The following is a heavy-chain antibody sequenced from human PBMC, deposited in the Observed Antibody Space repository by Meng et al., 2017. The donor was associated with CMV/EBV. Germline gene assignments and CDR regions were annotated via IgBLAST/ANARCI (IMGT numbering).Heavy chain of an antibody. Sequence: QVQLVKFGVWGKKPGASVKVSCKVSGYTLTELSMHWVRQAPGKGLEWMGGFGPEDGETIYAQKFQGRVTMTEDTSTDTAYMELSSLRSEDTAVYYCATEIFGGWYSFDYWGQGTLVTVSS. J-gene: IGHJ4*02. D-gene: IGHD6-19*01. CDR2: FGPEDGET. V-gene: IGHV1-24*01. CDR3: ATEIFGGWYSFDY. CDR1: GYTLTELS.